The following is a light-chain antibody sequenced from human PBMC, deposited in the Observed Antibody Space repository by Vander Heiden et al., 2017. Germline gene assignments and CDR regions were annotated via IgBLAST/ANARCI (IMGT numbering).Light chain of an antibody. CDR3: AAWDDSLNGWV. CDR1: SSNIGSNT. CDR2: SNN. Sequence: HSVLTQPPPASGTPGQRVTISCSGSSSNIGSNTVNWYQQLPGTAPNLLIYSNNQRPSGVPDRFSGSKSGTSASLAISGLQSEDEADYYCAAWDDSLNGWVFGGGTKLTVL. V-gene: IGLV1-44*01. J-gene: IGLJ3*02.